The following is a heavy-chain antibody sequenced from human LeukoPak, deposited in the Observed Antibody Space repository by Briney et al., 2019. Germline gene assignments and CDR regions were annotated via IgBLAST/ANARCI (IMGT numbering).Heavy chain of an antibody. D-gene: IGHD4-17*01. V-gene: IGHV1-2*02. CDR3: ARVVGYGDYPFDY. CDR1: GYTFTGHY. Sequence: GASVKVSCKASGYTFTGHYMHWVRQAPGQGLEWMRWIYPNRSGTNYAKKFDRRVTMTRDTSISTAYMELSRLRSDDTAVYYCARVVGYGDYPFDYWGQGILVTVSS. CDR2: IYPNRSGT. J-gene: IGHJ4*02.